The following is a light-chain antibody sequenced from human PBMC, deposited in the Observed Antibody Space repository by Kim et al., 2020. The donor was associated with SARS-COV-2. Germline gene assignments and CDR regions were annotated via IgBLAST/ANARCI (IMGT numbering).Light chain of an antibody. CDR1: NIQTKN. J-gene: IGLJ3*02. CDR2: KDS. CDR3: QVWDSGPWV. V-gene: IGLV3-9*01. Sequence: SYELTQPLSVSVALGQTARLTCGGNNIQTKNVHWYRQKPGQAPVLVMYKDSTRPSGIPERFCGSNSGNTATLTITRAQAGDEADYYCQVWDSGPWVFG.